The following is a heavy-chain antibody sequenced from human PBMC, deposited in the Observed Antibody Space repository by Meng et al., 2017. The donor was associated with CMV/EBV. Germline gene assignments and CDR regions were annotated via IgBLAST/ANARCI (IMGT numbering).Heavy chain of an antibody. CDR1: GGSISSGCYY. CDR2: IYYSGST. D-gene: IGHD2-2*01. J-gene: IGHJ3*02. CDR3: ARVRLVGDDFDI. V-gene: IGHV4-31*03. Sequence: SETLSLICTVSGGSISSGCYYWSWIRQHPGKGLEWIGYIYYSGSTYYNPSLKSRVTISVDTSKNQFSLKLSSVTAADTAVYYCARVRLVGDDFDIWGQGTMVTVSS.